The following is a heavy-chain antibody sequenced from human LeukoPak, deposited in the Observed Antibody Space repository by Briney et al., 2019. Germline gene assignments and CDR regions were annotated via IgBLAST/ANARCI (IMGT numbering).Heavy chain of an antibody. J-gene: IGHJ3*02. CDR1: GFTFSSYG. D-gene: IGHD6-13*01. CDR3: ARSDREYSSSWYAFDI. Sequence: PGGSLRLSCAASGFTFSSYGMHWVRQAPGKGLEWVAVIWYDGSNKYYADSVKGRFTISRDNSKNTLYLQMNSLRAEDTAVYYCARSDREYSSSWYAFDIWGQGTMVTVSS. V-gene: IGHV3-33*01. CDR2: IWYDGSNK.